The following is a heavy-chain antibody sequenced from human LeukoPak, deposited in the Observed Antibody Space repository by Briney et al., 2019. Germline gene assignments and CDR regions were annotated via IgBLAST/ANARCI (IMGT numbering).Heavy chain of an antibody. V-gene: IGHV4-59*12. Sequence: PSETLSLTCTVSGFSISAYYCIWVRQPPGKGLEWIGYMYSSGSTYYNPSLKSRVAISIDTSKNQFSLKLSSVTAADTAVYYCARGGLTAVLYWGQGTLVTVSS. CDR3: ARGGLTAVLY. J-gene: IGHJ4*02. CDR2: MYSSGST. CDR1: GFSISAYY. D-gene: IGHD4-17*01.